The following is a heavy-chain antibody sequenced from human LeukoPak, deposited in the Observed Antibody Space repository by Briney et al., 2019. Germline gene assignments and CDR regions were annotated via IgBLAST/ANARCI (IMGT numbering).Heavy chain of an antibody. D-gene: IGHD5-24*01. CDR3: ARGGDGYIPFDY. J-gene: IGHJ4*02. V-gene: IGHV4-59*01. Sequence: PSETLSLTCTVSGGSISSYYWSWIRQPPGKGLEWIGYIYYSGSTNYNPSLKSRVTISVDTSKNQFSLKLSSVTAADTAAYYCARGGDGYIPFDYWGQGTLVTVSS. CDR1: GGSISSYY. CDR2: IYYSGST.